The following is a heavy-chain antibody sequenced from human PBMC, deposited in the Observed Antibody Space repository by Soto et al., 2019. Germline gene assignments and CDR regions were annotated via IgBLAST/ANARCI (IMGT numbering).Heavy chain of an antibody. CDR3: ATYLDIPYSRTGGQLVFPLDY. CDR2: ISGSGGST. V-gene: IGHV3-23*01. J-gene: IGHJ4*02. Sequence: GGSLRLSCAASGFTFSSYAMSWVRQAPGKGLEWVSAISGSGGSTYYADSVKGRFTISRDNSKNTLYLQMNSLRAEDTAVYYCATYLDIPYSRTGGQLVFPLDYWGQGTLVTVSS. D-gene: IGHD6-6*01. CDR1: GFTFSSYA.